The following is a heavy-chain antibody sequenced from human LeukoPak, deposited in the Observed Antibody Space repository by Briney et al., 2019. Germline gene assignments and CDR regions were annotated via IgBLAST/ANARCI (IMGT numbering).Heavy chain of an antibody. V-gene: IGHV3-48*04. CDR2: ISSSSSTI. Sequence: GGSLRLSCAASGFTFSSYSMNWVRQAPGKGLEWVSYISSSSSTIYYADSVKGRFTISRDNAKNSLYLQMNSLRAEDTAVYYCARAVAGFDYWGQGTLVTVSS. CDR3: ARAVAGFDY. D-gene: IGHD6-19*01. J-gene: IGHJ4*02. CDR1: GFTFSSYS.